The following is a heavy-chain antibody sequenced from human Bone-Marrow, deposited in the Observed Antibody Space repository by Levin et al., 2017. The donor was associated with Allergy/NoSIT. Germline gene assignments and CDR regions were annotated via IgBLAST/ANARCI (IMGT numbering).Heavy chain of an antibody. CDR1: GFTFSDYY. Sequence: GESLKISCAASGFTFSDYYMSWIRQAPGKGLEWVSYISSSGSTIYYADSVKGRFTISRDNAKNSLYLQMNSLRAEDTAVYYCAREGGLDYYGSGSYYYYYYYGMDVWGQGTTVTVSS. CDR3: AREGGLDYYGSGSYYYYYYYGMDV. J-gene: IGHJ6*02. V-gene: IGHV3-11*01. CDR2: ISSSGSTI. D-gene: IGHD3-10*01.